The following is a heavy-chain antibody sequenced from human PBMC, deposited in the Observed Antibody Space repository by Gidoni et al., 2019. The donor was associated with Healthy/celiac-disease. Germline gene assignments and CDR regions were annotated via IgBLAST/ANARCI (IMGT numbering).Heavy chain of an antibody. D-gene: IGHD2-15*01. CDR2: IIPILGIA. Sequence: VKVSCKASGGTFSSYAISWVRQAPGQGLEWMGRIIPILGIANYAQKFQGRVTITADKSTSTAYMELSSLRSEDTAVYYCARGKYCSGGSCYLFDYWGQGTLVTVSS. CDR3: ARGKYCSGGSCYLFDY. V-gene: IGHV1-69*04. CDR1: GGTFSSYA. J-gene: IGHJ4*02.